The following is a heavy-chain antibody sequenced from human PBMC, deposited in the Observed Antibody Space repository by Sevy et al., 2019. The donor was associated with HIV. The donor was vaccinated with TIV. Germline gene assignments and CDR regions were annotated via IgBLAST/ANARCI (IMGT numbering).Heavy chain of an antibody. Sequence: SETLSLTCTVSGGSSSSYYWSWIRQPAGKGLEWIGRIYTSGSTNYNPLLKSRVTMSVDTSKNQFSLMLSSVTAADTAVYYCATEKSGYTNDAFDIWGQGTMVTASS. V-gene: IGHV4-4*07. CDR2: IYTSGST. CDR1: GGSSSSYY. J-gene: IGHJ3*02. D-gene: IGHD3-3*01. CDR3: ATEKSGYTNDAFDI.